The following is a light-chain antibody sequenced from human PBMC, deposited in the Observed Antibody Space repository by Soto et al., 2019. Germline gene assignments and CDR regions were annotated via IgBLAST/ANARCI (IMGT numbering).Light chain of an antibody. CDR1: HSIIKW. CDR2: EAS. J-gene: IGKJ5*01. V-gene: IGKV1-5*03. CDR3: QQLHDYPIT. Sequence: IHMTQSPTTLSASLGERVTITGRASHSIIKWLAWYQQKPGKAPKLLIYEASSLQSGVPSRFSGSGSGTEFTLTISSLQPDDFATYYCQQLHDYPITFGQGTRLEIK.